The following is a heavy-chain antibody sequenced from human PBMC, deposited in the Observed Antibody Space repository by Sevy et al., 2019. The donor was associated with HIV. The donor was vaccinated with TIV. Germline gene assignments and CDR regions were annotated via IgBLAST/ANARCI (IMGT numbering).Heavy chain of an antibody. CDR2: ISSSSSSI. V-gene: IGHV3-48*02. J-gene: IGHJ6*02. Sequence: GGSLRLSCAASGFTFSSYSMNWVRQAPGKGLEWVSYISSSSSSIYDADSVKGRFTISRDNAKKSLYLQMNSLRDEDTAVYYRARGGYSGYRNYYYGMDVWGQGTTVTVSS. CDR1: GFTFSSYS. D-gene: IGHD5-12*01. CDR3: ARGGYSGYRNYYYGMDV.